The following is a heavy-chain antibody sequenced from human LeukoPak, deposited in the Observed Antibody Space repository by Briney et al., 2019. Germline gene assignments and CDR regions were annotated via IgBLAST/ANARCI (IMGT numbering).Heavy chain of an antibody. D-gene: IGHD4-17*01. Sequence: GASVKVSCKASGGTFSSYAISWVRQAPGQELEWMGRIIPILGIANYAQKFQGRVTITADESTSTAYMELSSLRSEDTAVYYCARVDYGVHGWFDPWGQGTLVTVSS. CDR1: GGTFSSYA. J-gene: IGHJ5*02. CDR2: IIPILGIA. CDR3: ARVDYGVHGWFDP. V-gene: IGHV1-69*04.